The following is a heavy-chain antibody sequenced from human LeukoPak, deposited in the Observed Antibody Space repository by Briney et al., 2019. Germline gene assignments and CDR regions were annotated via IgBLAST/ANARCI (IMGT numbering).Heavy chain of an antibody. D-gene: IGHD5-12*01. V-gene: IGHV3-74*01. CDR2: INSDGSSR. J-gene: IGHJ4*02. Sequence: PGGSLRLSCAASGFTFGSYWMHWVRQAPGKGLVWVSLINSDGSSRNYADSVKGRFTISRDNAKNTLYLQMNSLRVEDTAVYYCAREDYSGYDFYDYWGQGSLVTVSS. CDR1: GFTFGSYW. CDR3: AREDYSGYDFYDY.